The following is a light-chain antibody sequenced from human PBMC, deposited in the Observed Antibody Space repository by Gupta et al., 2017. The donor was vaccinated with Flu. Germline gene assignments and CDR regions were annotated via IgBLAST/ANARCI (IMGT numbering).Light chain of an antibody. Sequence: DIQMTQSPSSLSASVGDRVTITCQASQDISTYLNWYQQKPGQAPKLLIYDATKLEAGVPSRFSGSGSGTYFTFTISSLQPEDIATYHCQQEDSLLYTFGQGTKLEIK. V-gene: IGKV1-33*01. CDR1: QDISTY. CDR2: DAT. J-gene: IGKJ2*01. CDR3: QQEDSLLYT.